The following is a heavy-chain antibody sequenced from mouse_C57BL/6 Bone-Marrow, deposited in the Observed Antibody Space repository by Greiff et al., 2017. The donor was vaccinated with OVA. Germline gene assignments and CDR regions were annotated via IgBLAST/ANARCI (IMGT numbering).Heavy chain of an antibody. D-gene: IGHD6-1*01. Sequence: QVTLKESGPGLLQPSQTLSLTCSFSGFSLSTFGMGVGWIRQPPGKGLEWLAHIWWDDDKYYNPALKSRLTISKDTSTNQVVLKISNVDTADTATYYWARIACHYYYAMDYWGQGTSVTVSS. V-gene: IGHV8-8*01. CDR1: GFSLSTFGMG. CDR3: ARIACHYYYAMDY. J-gene: IGHJ4*01. CDR2: IWWDDDK.